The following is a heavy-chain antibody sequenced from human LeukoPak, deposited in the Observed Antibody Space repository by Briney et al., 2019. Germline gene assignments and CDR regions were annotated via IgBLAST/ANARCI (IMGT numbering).Heavy chain of an antibody. CDR3: ARHGVAYYGSGSYPPSDY. Sequence: KPGESLKISCKGSGYSFTSYWIGWVRQMPGKALEWMGIIYPGDSDTRYGPSFQGQVTISADKSISTAYLQWSSLKASDTAMYYCARHGVAYYGSGSYPPSDYWGQGTLVTVSS. J-gene: IGHJ4*02. D-gene: IGHD3-10*01. V-gene: IGHV5-51*03. CDR2: IYPGDSDT. CDR1: GYSFTSYW.